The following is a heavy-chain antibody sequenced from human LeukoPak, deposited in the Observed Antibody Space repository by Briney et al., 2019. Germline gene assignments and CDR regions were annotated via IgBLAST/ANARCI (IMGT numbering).Heavy chain of an antibody. CDR1: GYTFTSYD. J-gene: IGHJ6*03. Sequence: ASVKVSCKASGYTFTSYDINWVRQATGQGLEWMGWMNPNSGNTAYEQKFQGRVTITRNTSISTAYMELSSLRSEDTAVYYCARGLLLRYGGGYYMDVWGKGTTVTVSS. V-gene: IGHV1-8*03. CDR2: MNPNSGNT. CDR3: ARGLLLRYGGGYYMDV. D-gene: IGHD3-9*01.